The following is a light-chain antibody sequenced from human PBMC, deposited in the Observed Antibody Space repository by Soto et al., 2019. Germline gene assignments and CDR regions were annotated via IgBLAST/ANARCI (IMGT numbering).Light chain of an antibody. CDR3: SSYAGSNNMPSVV. Sequence: QSALTQPPSASGSPGQTVTISCTGTSSDVGGYNYVSWYQQHPGKAPKLMIYEVSKRPSGVPDRFSVSKSGNTASLTVSGLQAEDEADFYCSSYAGSNNMPSVVFGGGTKLTVL. CDR2: EVS. V-gene: IGLV2-8*01. CDR1: SSDVGGYNY. J-gene: IGLJ2*01.